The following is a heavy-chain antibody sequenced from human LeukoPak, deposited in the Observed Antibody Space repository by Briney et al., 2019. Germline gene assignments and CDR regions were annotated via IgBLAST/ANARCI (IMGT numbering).Heavy chain of an antibody. J-gene: IGHJ4*02. CDR1: GCTLTELS. V-gene: IGHV1-24*01. Sequence: GASVKVSCKVSGCTLTELSMHWVRQAPGKGLEWMGGFDPEDGETIYAQKFQGRVTMTEDTSTDTAYMELTSLRSEDTAVYYCATGRQVVVINPFDYWGQGTLVTVSS. D-gene: IGHD3-22*01. CDR2: FDPEDGET. CDR3: ATGRQVVVINPFDY.